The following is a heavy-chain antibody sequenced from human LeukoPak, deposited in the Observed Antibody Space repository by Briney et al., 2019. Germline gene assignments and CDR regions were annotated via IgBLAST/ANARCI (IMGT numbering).Heavy chain of an antibody. CDR3: ASYSGYDYRGYWFDP. Sequence: GESLKISCKGSGYSFTSYWISWVRQMPGKGLEWMGRIDPGDSYTNYSPSFQGHVTISADKSISTAYLQWSSLKASDTAMYYCASYSGYDYRGYWFDPWGQGTLVTVSS. V-gene: IGHV5-10-1*01. CDR2: IDPGDSYT. J-gene: IGHJ5*02. CDR1: GYSFTSYW. D-gene: IGHD5-12*01.